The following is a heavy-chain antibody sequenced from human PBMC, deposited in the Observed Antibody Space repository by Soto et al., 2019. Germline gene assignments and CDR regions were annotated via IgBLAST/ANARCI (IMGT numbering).Heavy chain of an antibody. J-gene: IGHJ5*02. CDR3: ARDHVVSRNWFDP. CDR2: INSDGSST. V-gene: IGHV3-74*01. Sequence: EVQLVESGGGLVQPGGSLRLSCAASGFTFSSYWMHWVRQAPWKGLVWVSRINSDGSSTSYADSVQGRFTISRANAKNTLYLKMNSLRAEDTAVYYCARDHVVSRNWFDPWGQGTLVTVSS. D-gene: IGHD2-21*01. CDR1: GFTFSSYW.